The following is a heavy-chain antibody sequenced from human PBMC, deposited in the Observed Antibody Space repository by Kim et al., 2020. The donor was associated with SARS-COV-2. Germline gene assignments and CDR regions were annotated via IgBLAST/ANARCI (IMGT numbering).Heavy chain of an antibody. Sequence: TQESPKFQGRVTITRGTSANTAYMDLRSLTFEDTAIYYCARDMNPTVYDYWGQGTLVTVSS. CDR2: T. CDR3: ARDMNPTVYDY. D-gene: IGHD4-4*01. J-gene: IGHJ4*02. V-gene: IGHV1-3*01.